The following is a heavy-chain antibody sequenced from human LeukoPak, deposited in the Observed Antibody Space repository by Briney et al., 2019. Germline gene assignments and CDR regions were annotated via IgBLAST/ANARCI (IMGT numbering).Heavy chain of an antibody. Sequence: GGSLRLSCAASGFTFSSYSMNWVRQAPGKGLEWVSSISSSSSYIYYADSVKGRFTISRDNAKNSLYLQMNSLRAEDTAVYYCARQAYYYDSSGYYFDYWGQGTLVTVSS. D-gene: IGHD3-22*01. CDR2: ISSSSSYI. J-gene: IGHJ4*02. CDR1: GFTFSSYS. CDR3: ARQAYYYDSSGYYFDY. V-gene: IGHV3-21*01.